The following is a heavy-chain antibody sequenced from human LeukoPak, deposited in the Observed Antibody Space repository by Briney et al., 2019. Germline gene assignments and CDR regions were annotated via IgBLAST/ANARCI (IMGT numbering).Heavy chain of an antibody. CDR1: GYSISTGYY. D-gene: IGHD3-3*01. J-gene: IGHJ4*02. CDR3: ARGNTIFGVVTRD. V-gene: IGHV4-38-2*02. CDR2: IYHSGST. Sequence: TSETLSLTCTVSGYSISTGYYWDWIRQPPGEGLEWIGSIYHSGSTYYNPSLKGRVTISRDTSKNQFSLKLSSVTAADTAVYYCARGNTIFGVVTRDWGQGTLVTVSS.